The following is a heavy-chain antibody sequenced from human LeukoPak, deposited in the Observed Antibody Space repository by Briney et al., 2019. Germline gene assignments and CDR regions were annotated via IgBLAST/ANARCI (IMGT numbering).Heavy chain of an antibody. CDR1: GYSITSGYD. Sequence: PSETLSLTCTVSGYSITSGYDWGWIRQPPGKGLEWIASIYYRRTTYYNPSLKSRVTISINTSTNQFSLRLSSMTAADTAVYYCATDLIWFGELVSDYWGQGTLVTVSS. J-gene: IGHJ4*02. V-gene: IGHV4-38-2*02. D-gene: IGHD3-10*01. CDR2: IYYRRTT. CDR3: ATDLIWFGELVSDY.